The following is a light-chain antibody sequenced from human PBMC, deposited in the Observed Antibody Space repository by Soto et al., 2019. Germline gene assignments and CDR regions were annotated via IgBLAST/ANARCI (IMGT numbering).Light chain of an antibody. J-gene: IGLJ2*01. CDR3: GTWDSSLSAV. CDR2: DNN. CDR1: SSNIGNNY. V-gene: IGLV1-51*01. Sequence: QSVLTQPPSVSAAPGQKVTISCSGSSSNIGNNYVSWYQQLPGTAPKLLIYDNNKRPSGIPDRFSGSKSGTSATLGITGLQIGDEADYYCGTWDSSLSAVFGGGTKVTVL.